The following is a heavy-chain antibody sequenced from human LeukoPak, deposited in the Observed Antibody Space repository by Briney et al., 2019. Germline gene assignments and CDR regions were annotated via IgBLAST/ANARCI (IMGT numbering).Heavy chain of an antibody. Sequence: SETLSLTCAVYGGSFSDYYWSWIRHPPGRGLEWIGEINHSGSTNYNPSLKSRVTISVDTSKNQFSLKLSSVTAADTAVYYCASCSDNCYLRYFDLWGRGTLVTVSS. CDR2: INHSGST. J-gene: IGHJ2*01. CDR3: ASCSDNCYLRYFDL. CDR1: GGSFSDYY. D-gene: IGHD2-21*02. V-gene: IGHV4-34*01.